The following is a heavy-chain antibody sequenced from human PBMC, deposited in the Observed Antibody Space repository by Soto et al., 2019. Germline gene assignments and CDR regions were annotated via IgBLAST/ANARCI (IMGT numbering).Heavy chain of an antibody. CDR1: GGSISSGGYS. J-gene: IGHJ5*02. Sequence: SETLSLTCTVSGGSISSGGYSWSWIRQPPGKGLEWIGYIYHSGSTYYNPSLKSRDTISVDRSKNQFSLKLSSVTAADTAVYYCARESRFLELLSLIWFVPWGQGTLV. CDR2: IYHSGST. D-gene: IGHD3-3*01. CDR3: ARESRFLELLSLIWFVP. V-gene: IGHV4-30-2*01.